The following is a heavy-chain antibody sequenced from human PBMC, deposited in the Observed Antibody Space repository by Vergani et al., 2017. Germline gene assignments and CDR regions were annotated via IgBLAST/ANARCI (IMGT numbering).Heavy chain of an antibody. J-gene: IGHJ3*02. Sequence: QVQLQESGPGLVKPSETLSLTCTVSGGSISSYYWSWIRQPAGKGLEWIGRIYTSGSTNYIPSLKSRVTMSVDTSKNQFSLKLSSVTAADTAVYYWARVGYSGYGPHDALDIWGQGTMVTVSS. CDR2: IYTSGST. CDR3: ARVGYSGYGPHDALDI. CDR1: GGSISSYY. D-gene: IGHD5-12*01. V-gene: IGHV4-4*07.